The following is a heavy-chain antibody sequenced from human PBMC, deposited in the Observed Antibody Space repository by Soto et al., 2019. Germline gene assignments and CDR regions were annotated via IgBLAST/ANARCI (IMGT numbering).Heavy chain of an antibody. J-gene: IGHJ4*02. CDR2: ISGSGDRT. Sequence: EVLLLDSGGGLVQPGGSLRLSCAASGFTFSSYAMTWVRQAPGKGLEWVLGISGSGDRTYYADSVKGRFTISRDNSKNTLSPQLNSLRAEDTALYYCAKSISGNDYYLDYWGQGTLVTVSS. V-gene: IGHV3-23*01. D-gene: IGHD5-12*01. CDR1: GFTFSSYA. CDR3: AKSISGNDYYLDY.